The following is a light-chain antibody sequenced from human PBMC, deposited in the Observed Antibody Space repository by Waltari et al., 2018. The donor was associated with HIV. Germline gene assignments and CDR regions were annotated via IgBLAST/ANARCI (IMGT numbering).Light chain of an antibody. CDR1: SLRSHY. CDR2: GPN. CDR3: GSRARSGDHRSV. V-gene: IGLV3-19*01. Sequence: SSELTQDPAVSVALGQTVRITCQGDSLRSHYASWYQQKPGQATVLVIYGPNNRPPGIPDRFSGSSSGNTASLTITGGQAEEEADYYCGSRARSGDHRSVIGTGTKVTVL. J-gene: IGLJ1*01.